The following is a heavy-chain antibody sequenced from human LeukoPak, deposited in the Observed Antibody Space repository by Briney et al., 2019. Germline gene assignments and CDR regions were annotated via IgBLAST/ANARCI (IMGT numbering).Heavy chain of an antibody. CDR1: GFTFSGYA. J-gene: IGHJ4*02. Sequence: GGSLRLSRAASGFTFSGYAMNWVRQAPGKGLEWVSHIFSSDSTIGYADSVRGRFTISRDNAKNSLYLQMNNLRDEDTAVYYCARDLNWAFDYWGQGTLVTVSS. D-gene: IGHD1-1*01. CDR2: IFSSDSTI. V-gene: IGHV3-48*02. CDR3: ARDLNWAFDY.